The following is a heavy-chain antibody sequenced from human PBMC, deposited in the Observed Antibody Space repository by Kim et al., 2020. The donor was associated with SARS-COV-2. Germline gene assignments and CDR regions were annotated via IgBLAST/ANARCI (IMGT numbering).Heavy chain of an antibody. J-gene: IGHJ4*02. D-gene: IGHD3-22*01. V-gene: IGHV5-51*01. Sequence: PSFQVQVTISADKSISTAYLQWSSLKASDTAMYYCARPVYDSSGLYYFDYWGQGTLVTVSS. CDR3: ARPVYDSSGLYYFDY.